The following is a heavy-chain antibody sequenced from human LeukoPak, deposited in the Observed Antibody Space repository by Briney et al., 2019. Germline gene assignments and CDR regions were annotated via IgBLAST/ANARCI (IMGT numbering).Heavy chain of an antibody. J-gene: IGHJ4*02. Sequence: PSETLSLTCAVYGGAFSGYYWSWIRQPPGKGLEWIGEINHSGSTNYNPSLKSRVTISVDTSKNQFSLMLSSVTAADTAVYYCASLKQPTGELDYWGQGTLVTVSS. D-gene: IGHD7-27*01. CDR2: INHSGST. CDR3: ASLKQPTGELDY. CDR1: GGAFSGYY. V-gene: IGHV4-34*01.